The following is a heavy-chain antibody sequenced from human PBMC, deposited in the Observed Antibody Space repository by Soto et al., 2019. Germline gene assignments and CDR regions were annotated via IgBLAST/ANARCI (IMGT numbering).Heavy chain of an antibody. V-gene: IGHV4-61*08. CDR2: IYHTGTT. D-gene: IGHD6-19*01. Sequence: PSETLSLTCTVSGASVNSSGDYWSWLRQPPGKGLEWIGYIYHTGTTNYSPSLKSRVTMSLDMSKNQVSLILNSVTAADTAVYYCAKDTGWPDNWFDPWGQGTLVTVSS. J-gene: IGHJ5*02. CDR3: AKDTGWPDNWFDP. CDR1: GASVNSSGDY.